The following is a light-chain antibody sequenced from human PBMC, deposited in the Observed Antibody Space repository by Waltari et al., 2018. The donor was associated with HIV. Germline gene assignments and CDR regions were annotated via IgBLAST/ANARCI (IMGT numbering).Light chain of an antibody. J-gene: IGLJ2*01. Sequence: SYELTQPPSVSVSPGQTARITCSGDALPSQYASWYQQKPGQAPVLGLYKDRERPSGIPWRFPGSKSGTKVMLTISGDQADDEADYYCQSPDKDDSSHVVFGGGTKLTAL. V-gene: IGLV3-25*03. CDR1: ALPSQY. CDR2: KDR. CDR3: QSPDKDDSSHVV.